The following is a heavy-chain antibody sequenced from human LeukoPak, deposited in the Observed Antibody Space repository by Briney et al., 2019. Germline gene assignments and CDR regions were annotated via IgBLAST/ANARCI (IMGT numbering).Heavy chain of an antibody. CDR2: IIPILGIA. V-gene: IGHV1-69*04. Sequence: SVKVSCKASGGTFSSYAISWVRQAPGQGLEWMGRIIPILGIANYAQKFQGRVTITADKSTSTAYMELSSLRSEDTAVYYCAREVPIMVRGVDFDYWGQGTLVTVSS. CDR3: AREVPIMVRGVDFDY. J-gene: IGHJ4*02. D-gene: IGHD3-10*01. CDR1: GGTFSSYA.